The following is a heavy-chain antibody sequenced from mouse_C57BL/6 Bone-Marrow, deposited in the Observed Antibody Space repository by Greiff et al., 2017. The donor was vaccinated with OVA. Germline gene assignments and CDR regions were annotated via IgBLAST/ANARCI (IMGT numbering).Heavy chain of an antibody. Sequence: EVQLQQSGAELVKPGASVKLSCTASGFNIKDYYMHWVKQRTEQGLEWIGRIDPEDGGTNYAPKFKGKATITADTSSNTAYLQLSSLTSEDTAVYYCARDDGYYIWFAYWGQGTLVTVSA. D-gene: IGHD2-3*01. J-gene: IGHJ3*01. CDR1: GFNIKDYY. V-gene: IGHV14-2*01. CDR2: IDPEDGGT. CDR3: ARDDGYYIWFAY.